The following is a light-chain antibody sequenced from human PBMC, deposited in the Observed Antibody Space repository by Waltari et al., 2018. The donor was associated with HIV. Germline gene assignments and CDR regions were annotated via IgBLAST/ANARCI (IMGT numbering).Light chain of an antibody. CDR2: GAS. CDR1: QSVSSSY. Sequence: EIVLTQSPVTLSLSAGVRVTLSCRASQSVSSSYLAWYQQKPGQAPRLLIYGASSRATGIPDRFSGSGSGTDFTLTISRLEPEDFAVYYCQQYGSSPYTFGQGTKLEIK. V-gene: IGKV3-20*01. CDR3: QQYGSSPYT. J-gene: IGKJ2*01.